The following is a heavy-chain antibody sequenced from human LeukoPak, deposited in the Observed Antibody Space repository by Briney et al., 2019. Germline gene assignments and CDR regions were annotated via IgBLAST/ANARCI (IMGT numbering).Heavy chain of an antibody. Sequence: GGSLRLSCAASGFTFSSYAMHWVRQAPGKGLEYVSAISSNGGSTYYANSVKGTFTISRDNSKNTLYLQMGSLRAEDMAVYYCARDRSMVTTLGVYYFDYWGQGTLVTVSS. V-gene: IGHV3-64*01. CDR3: ARDRSMVTTLGVYYFDY. D-gene: IGHD2-8*02. J-gene: IGHJ4*02. CDR1: GFTFSSYA. CDR2: ISSNGGST.